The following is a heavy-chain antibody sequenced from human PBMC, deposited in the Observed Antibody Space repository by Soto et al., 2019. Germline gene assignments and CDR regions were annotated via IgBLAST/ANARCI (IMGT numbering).Heavy chain of an antibody. V-gene: IGHV3-30*18. Sequence: QVYLVESGGGVVQPGTSLRLSCAASGFTFTDYGMHWVRQAPGKGLEWVAVISYDGSNKYYADSVKGRFTISRDNSKSTLYLKMNSLRAEDTAVYHCAKGYGETLGVVALWGQGTTVTVSS. CDR3: AKGYGETLGVVAL. CDR1: GFTFTDYG. CDR2: ISYDGSNK. J-gene: IGHJ6*02. D-gene: IGHD3-22*01.